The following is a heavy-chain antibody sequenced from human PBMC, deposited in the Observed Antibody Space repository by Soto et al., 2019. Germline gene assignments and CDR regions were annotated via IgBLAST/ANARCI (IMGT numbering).Heavy chain of an antibody. CDR3: AGGYCSSTSCYDYYYYYMDV. CDR1: GGTFSSYT. D-gene: IGHD2-2*01. J-gene: IGHJ6*03. CDR2: IIPILGIA. V-gene: IGHV1-69*02. Sequence: SVKVSCKASGGTFSSYTISWVRQAPGQGLEWMGRIIPILGIANYAQKFQGRVTITADKSTSTAYMELSSLRSEDTAVYYCAGGYCSSTSCYDYYYYYMDVWGKGTTVTVS.